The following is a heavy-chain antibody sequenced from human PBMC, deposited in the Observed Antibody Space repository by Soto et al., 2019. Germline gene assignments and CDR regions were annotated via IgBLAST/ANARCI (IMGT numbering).Heavy chain of an antibody. D-gene: IGHD4-17*01. Sequence: PSETLSLTCTVSGGSVSSGSYYWSWIRQPPGKGLEWIGYIYYSGSTNYNPSLKSRVTISVDTSKNQFSLKLSSVTAADTAVYYCASELRAHFDYWGQGTLVTVSS. V-gene: IGHV4-61*01. CDR1: GGSVSSGSYY. CDR2: IYYSGST. CDR3: ASELRAHFDY. J-gene: IGHJ4*02.